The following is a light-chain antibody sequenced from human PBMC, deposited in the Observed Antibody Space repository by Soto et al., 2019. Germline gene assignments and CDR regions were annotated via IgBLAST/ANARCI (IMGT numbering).Light chain of an antibody. CDR2: KAS. CDR3: HQYHNFPRT. V-gene: IGKV1-5*03. J-gene: IGKJ1*01. CDR1: QSINGW. Sequence: DIQLTQSPSTLSASVGDRVTIPCRASQSINGWLAWYQQKPGQAPNLLIYKASTLESGVPSRFSGSGSGTEFTLTVSSLQPDDFATYYCHQYHNFPRTFGQGTKVEI.